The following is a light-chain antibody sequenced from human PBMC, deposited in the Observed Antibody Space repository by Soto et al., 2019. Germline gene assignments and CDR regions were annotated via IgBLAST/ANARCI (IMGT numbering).Light chain of an antibody. CDR1: QSVSIN. V-gene: IGKV3-15*01. J-gene: IGKJ2*01. Sequence: EIVMTQSPATLSVSPGERVTLSCRASQSVSINLAWYQQKPGQAPRLLIFGASTRATGIPARFSGSGFGTEFTLTISSLQSEDFAVYSCQQFNNWPYTFGQGTKLEIK. CDR2: GAS. CDR3: QQFNNWPYT.